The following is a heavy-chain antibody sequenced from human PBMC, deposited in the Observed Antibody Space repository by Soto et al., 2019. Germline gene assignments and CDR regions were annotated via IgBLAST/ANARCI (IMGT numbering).Heavy chain of an antibody. D-gene: IGHD4-17*01. CDR1: GFTFTSSA. CDR2: IVVGSGNT. CDR3: AALRSLEQLTGDYFDY. Sequence: ASVKVSCKASGFTFTSSAVQWVRQARGQRLEWIGWIVVGSGNTNYAQKFQERVTITRDMSTSTAYMELSSLRSEDTAVYYCAALRSLEQLTGDYFDYWGQGTLVTVSS. V-gene: IGHV1-58*01. J-gene: IGHJ4*02.